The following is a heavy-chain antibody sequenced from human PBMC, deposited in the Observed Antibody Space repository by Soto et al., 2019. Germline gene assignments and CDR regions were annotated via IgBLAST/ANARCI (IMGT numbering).Heavy chain of an antibody. CDR2: ISAYNGNT. D-gene: IGHD2-2*01. V-gene: IGHV1-18*01. J-gene: IGHJ4*02. CDR1: GYTFTSYG. CDR3: ARESAGYCSSTSCYVPDY. Sequence: QVQLVQSGAEVKKPGASVKVSCKASGYTFTSYGISWVRQAPGQGLEWMGWISAYNGNTNYAQKLQGGVTMTTDTSTSTAYMELRSLRSDDTAVYYCARESAGYCSSTSCYVPDYWGQGTLVTVSS.